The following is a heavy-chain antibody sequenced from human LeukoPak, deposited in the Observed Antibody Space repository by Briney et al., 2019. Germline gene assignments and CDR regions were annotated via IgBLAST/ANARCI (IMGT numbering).Heavy chain of an antibody. J-gene: IGHJ4*02. Sequence: GGSLRLSCAASGFTVSSNYMSWVRQAPGKGLEWDSVIYSGGRKYYADSVKGRFTISRHNSKNTLYLQMNSLRAEDTAVYYCARGEQWLYFDYWGQGTLVTVSS. CDR3: ARGEQWLYFDY. D-gene: IGHD6-19*01. CDR1: GFTVSSNY. CDR2: IYSGGRK. V-gene: IGHV3-53*04.